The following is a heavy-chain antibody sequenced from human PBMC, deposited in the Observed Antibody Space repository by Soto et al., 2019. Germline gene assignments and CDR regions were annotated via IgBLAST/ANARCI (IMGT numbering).Heavy chain of an antibody. D-gene: IGHD2-15*01. Sequence: GGSLRLSCAASGFTFSSYGMHWVRQAPGKGLEWVAVIWYDGSNKYYADSVKGRFTISRDNSKNTLYLQMNSLRAEDTAVYYCARGPSLGYLDFDIWGQGTMVTVSS. J-gene: IGHJ3*02. CDR1: GFTFSSYG. CDR3: ARGPSLGYLDFDI. V-gene: IGHV3-33*01. CDR2: IWYDGSNK.